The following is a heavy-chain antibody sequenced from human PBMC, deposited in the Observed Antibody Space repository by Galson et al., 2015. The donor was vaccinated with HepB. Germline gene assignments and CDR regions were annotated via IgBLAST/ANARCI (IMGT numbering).Heavy chain of an antibody. D-gene: IGHD3-9*01. CDR3: TTALPYYDILTGYSTSGHDAFDI. CDR1: GFTFSNAW. CDR2: IKSKTDGGTT. Sequence: SLRLSCAASGFTFSNAWMSWVRQAPGKGLEWVGRIKSKTDGGTTDYAAPVKGRFTISRDDSKNTLYLQMNSLKTEDTAVYYCTTALPYYDILTGYSTSGHDAFDIWGQGTMVTVSS. V-gene: IGHV3-15*01. J-gene: IGHJ3*02.